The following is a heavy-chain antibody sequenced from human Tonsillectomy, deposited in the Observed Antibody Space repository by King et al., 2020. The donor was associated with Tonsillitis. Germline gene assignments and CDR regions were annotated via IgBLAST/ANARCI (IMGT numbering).Heavy chain of an antibody. J-gene: IGHJ4*02. D-gene: IGHD1-14*01. V-gene: IGHV4-34*01. Sequence: VQLQQWGAGLLKPSETLSLTCAVYGGSFSGYYWSWIRQPPGKGLEWIGEINHSGSTNYNPSLKSRATVSVDTSKNKFTLKLSSVTAADTAVYYCARERGGTGRSYFDYWGQGTLVTVSS. CDR3: ARERGGTGRSYFDY. CDR2: INHSGST. CDR1: GGSFSGYY.